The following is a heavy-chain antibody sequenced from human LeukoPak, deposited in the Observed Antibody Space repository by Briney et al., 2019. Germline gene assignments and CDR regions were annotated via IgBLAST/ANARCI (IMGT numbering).Heavy chain of an antibody. V-gene: IGHV4-39*01. CDR1: GGSISSSSYY. J-gene: IGHJ6*03. CDR3: ARISYYYYYMDV. CDR2: IYYSGST. Sequence: SETLSLTCTVSGGSISSSSYYWGWIRQPPGRGLEWIGSIYYSGSTYYNPSLKSRVTISVDTAKNQFPLKLSSVTAADTAVYYCARISYYYYYMDVWGKGTTVTVSS.